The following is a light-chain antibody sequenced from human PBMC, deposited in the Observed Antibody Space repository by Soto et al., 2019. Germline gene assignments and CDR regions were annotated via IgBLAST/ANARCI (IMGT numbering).Light chain of an antibody. V-gene: IGLV3-25*03. Sequence: SYELAQPPSVSVSPGQTARITCSGDALTKQYACWYQLKPGQAPVLAMYKDTERPSGIPERFSGSSSGTTVTLTISGVRAEDEADYYCLSADSSGTYRVFGGGTKLTV. CDR2: KDT. CDR3: LSADSSGTYRV. CDR1: ALTKQY. J-gene: IGLJ3*02.